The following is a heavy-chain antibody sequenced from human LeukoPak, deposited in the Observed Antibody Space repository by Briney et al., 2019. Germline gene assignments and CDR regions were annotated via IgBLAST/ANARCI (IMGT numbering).Heavy chain of an antibody. D-gene: IGHD5-12*01. Sequence: QTGGSLRLSCAASGFTFSTYWMHWVRQAPGKGLVWVSHINVDGTFTSYADSVKGRFTISRDNAKNTLYLQMNSLRAEDTAVYYCAFGYSGYDYFDYWGHGTLSPSPQ. V-gene: IGHV3-74*01. CDR1: GFTFSTYW. J-gene: IGHJ4*01. CDR3: AFGYSGYDYFDY. CDR2: INVDGTFT.